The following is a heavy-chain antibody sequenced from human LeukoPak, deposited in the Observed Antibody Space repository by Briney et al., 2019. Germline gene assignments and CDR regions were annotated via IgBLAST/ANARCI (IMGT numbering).Heavy chain of an antibody. V-gene: IGHV1-2*02. Sequence: ASVKVSCKASGYTFTDRYVHWVRQAPGQGLEWIGWINPNSGGTKYAQNFQGRVSTTRDTSITTAYMELSRLRSDDTAVYYCARDDFYDVSGFDSWGQGTRVTVSS. D-gene: IGHD3-22*01. CDR2: INPNSGGT. J-gene: IGHJ4*02. CDR1: GYTFTDRY. CDR3: ARDDFYDVSGFDS.